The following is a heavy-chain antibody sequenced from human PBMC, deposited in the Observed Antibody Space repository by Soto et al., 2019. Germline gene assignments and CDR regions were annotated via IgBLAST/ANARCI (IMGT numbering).Heavy chain of an antibody. CDR3: ARRWGRTFDY. Sequence: ASVKVSCKASDNSFSTFDLSWVRQAPGQGLEWMGSVSPYNGYTDYAQNLQGRVTMTTDRDTSTAYLELRSLRSDDTAVYYCARRWGRTFDYWGQGTLVTVSS. V-gene: IGHV1-18*01. CDR1: DNSFSTFD. J-gene: IGHJ4*02. CDR2: VSPYNGYT. D-gene: IGHD7-27*01.